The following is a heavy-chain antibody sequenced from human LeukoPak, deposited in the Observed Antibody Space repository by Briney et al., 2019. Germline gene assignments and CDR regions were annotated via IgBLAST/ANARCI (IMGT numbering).Heavy chain of an antibody. J-gene: IGHJ4*02. CDR3: ARGRGCSSMTCYPDY. CDR1: GFSFSGYS. D-gene: IGHD2-2*01. V-gene: IGHV3-21*01. Sequence: PGGSLRLSCAASGFSFSGYSLNWVRQAPGKGLEWVSSISPSSSCIYYADSVKGRFTISRDNAKNSLYLQINSLRAEDTAVYYCARGRGCSSMTCYPDYWGQGTLVTVSS. CDR2: ISPSSSCI.